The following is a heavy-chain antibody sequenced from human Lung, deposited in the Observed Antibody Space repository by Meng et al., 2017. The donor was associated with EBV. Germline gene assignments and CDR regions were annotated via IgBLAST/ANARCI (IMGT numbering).Heavy chain of an antibody. V-gene: IGHV3-74*03. CDR3: SRDLAGSVDY. D-gene: IGHD1-14*01. CDR1: GFTFSSYW. J-gene: IGHJ4*02. CDR2: TNENGAIT. Sequence: EVQLGGPGGALVQPGGSLRLSCAASGFTFSSYWMHWVRQAPGKGLEWVSRTNENGAITTYADSVKGRFTISRDNAKNTLYLQMNSLRAEDTAMYYCSRDLAGSVDYWGQGTLVTVSS.